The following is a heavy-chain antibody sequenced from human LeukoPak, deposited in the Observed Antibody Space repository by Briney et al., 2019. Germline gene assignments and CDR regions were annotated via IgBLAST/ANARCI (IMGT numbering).Heavy chain of an antibody. J-gene: IGHJ4*02. CDR3: AREGYCSSTSCQKMYYFDY. V-gene: IGHV3-66*01. D-gene: IGHD2-2*01. CDR1: GFTVSSNY. Sequence: QSGGSLRLSCAASGFTVSSNYMSWVRQAPGKGLEWVSVIYSGGSTYYADSVKGRFTISRDNSKNTLYLQMNSLRAEDTAVYYCAREGYCSSTSCQKMYYFDYWGQGTLVTVSS. CDR2: IYSGGST.